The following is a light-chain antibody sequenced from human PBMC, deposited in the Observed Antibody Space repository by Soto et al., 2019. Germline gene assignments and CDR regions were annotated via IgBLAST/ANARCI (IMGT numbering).Light chain of an antibody. CDR3: CSYAGSRTYV. J-gene: IGLJ1*01. V-gene: IGLV2-23*01. Sequence: QSALTQPASVSGSPGQSITISCTGTSSDVGTYNLVSWYQQHSGQAPKLMIYEDSKRPSGISNRFSGSKSGNTASLTISGLQAEDEADYYCCSYAGSRTYVFGTGTKVTVL. CDR2: EDS. CDR1: SSDVGTYNL.